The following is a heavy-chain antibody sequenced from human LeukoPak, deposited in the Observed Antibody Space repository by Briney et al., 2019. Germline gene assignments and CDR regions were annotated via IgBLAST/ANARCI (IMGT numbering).Heavy chain of an antibody. Sequence: PGGSLRLSCAASGFTFSSYGMHWVRQAPGKGLEWVAVISYDGSNKYYADSVKGRFTISRDNSKNTLYLQMNSLRAEDTAVYYCARGTVWFGELLHDAFDIWGQGTMVTVSS. V-gene: IGHV3-30*03. CDR3: ARGTVWFGELLHDAFDI. D-gene: IGHD3-10*01. J-gene: IGHJ3*02. CDR2: ISYDGSNK. CDR1: GFTFSSYG.